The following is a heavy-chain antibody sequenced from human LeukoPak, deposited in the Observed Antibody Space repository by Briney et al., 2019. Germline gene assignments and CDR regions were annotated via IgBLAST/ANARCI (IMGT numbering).Heavy chain of an antibody. V-gene: IGHV4-39*01. CDR2: IYYSGST. D-gene: IGHD5-12*01. CDR3: ARHDGYDPFDY. J-gene: IGHJ4*02. CDR1: GGSISSSSYY. Sequence: SETLFLTCTVSGGSISSSSYYWGWIRQPPGKGLEWIGSIYYSGSTYYNPSLKSRVTISVDTSKNQFSLKLSSVTAADTAVYYCARHDGYDPFDYWGQGTLVTVSS.